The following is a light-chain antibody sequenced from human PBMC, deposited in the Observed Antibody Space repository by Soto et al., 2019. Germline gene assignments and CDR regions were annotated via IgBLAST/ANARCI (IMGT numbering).Light chain of an antibody. J-gene: IGKJ4*01. CDR2: GAS. V-gene: IGKV3D-15*01. Sequence: EIVMTQSPATLSVSPGERATLSCMASQSVSSNLAWYQQKPGQAPRLLIYGASTRATGIPARFSGSGSGTEFTLTISSLQSEDVALYFCHQYDYWPFTFGGGTKVDIK. CDR1: QSVSSN. CDR3: HQYDYWPFT.